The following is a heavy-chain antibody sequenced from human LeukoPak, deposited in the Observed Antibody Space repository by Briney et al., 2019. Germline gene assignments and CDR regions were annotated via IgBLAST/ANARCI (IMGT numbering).Heavy chain of an antibody. CDR3: AKDGSMPWGYYMDV. CDR1: GLTFSSRDW. CDR2: IKQDGSEK. J-gene: IGHJ6*03. Sequence: HPGGSLRLSCVASGLTFSSRDWMTWVRQAPGKGLARVANIKQDGSEKNYVDSVKGRFTISRDNAKNSLYLEMNSLRAEDTAVYYCAKDGSMPWGYYMDVWGKGTTV. D-gene: IGHD2/OR15-2a*01. V-gene: IGHV3-7*01.